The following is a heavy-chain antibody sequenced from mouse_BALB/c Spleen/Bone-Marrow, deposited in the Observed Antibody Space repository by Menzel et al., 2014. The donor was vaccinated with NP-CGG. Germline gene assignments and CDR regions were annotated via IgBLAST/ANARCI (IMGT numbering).Heavy chain of an antibody. CDR1: GYSFTSNW. V-gene: IGHV1-61*01. D-gene: IGHD2-10*02. J-gene: IGHJ4*01. CDR2: IHPSDSET. Sequence: VHLVESGAELVRPGASVKLSCKASGYSFTSNWMNWVKQRPGQGLEWIGMIHPSDSETRLNQKFKDKATLTVDKSSSTAYMQLSSPTSEDSAVYYCARRGQYGNYETMDYWGQGTSVTVSS. CDR3: ARRGQYGNYETMDY.